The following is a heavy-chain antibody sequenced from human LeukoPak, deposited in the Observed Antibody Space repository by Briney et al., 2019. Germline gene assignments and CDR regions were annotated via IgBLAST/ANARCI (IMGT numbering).Heavy chain of an antibody. Sequence: SETLSLTCTVYGGSISSSSCYWGWIRQPPGKGLEWIGSIYYSGSAYYNPSLKSRVTISVDTSKNQFSLKLSSVTAADTAVYYCARDKKGSTIPYRYFDLWGRGTLVTVS. J-gene: IGHJ2*01. V-gene: IGHV4-39*07. D-gene: IGHD6-13*01. CDR2: IYYSGSA. CDR1: GGSISSSSCY. CDR3: ARDKKGSTIPYRYFDL.